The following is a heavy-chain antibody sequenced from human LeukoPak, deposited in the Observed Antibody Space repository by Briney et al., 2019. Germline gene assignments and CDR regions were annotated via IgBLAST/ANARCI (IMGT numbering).Heavy chain of an antibody. V-gene: IGHV4-34*01. D-gene: IGHD5-18*01. CDR1: GGSFSGYY. CDR2: INHSGST. Sequence: SETLSLTCAVYGGSFSGYYRSWLRQPPGKGLEWIAEINHSGSTNYNPSLKSRVTISIDTSKNQFSLKLSSVTAADTAVYYCARGQYRRDYWGQGTLVTVSS. CDR3: ARGQYRRDY. J-gene: IGHJ4*02.